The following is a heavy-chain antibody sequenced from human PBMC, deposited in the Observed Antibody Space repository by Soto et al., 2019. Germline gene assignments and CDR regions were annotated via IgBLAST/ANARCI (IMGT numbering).Heavy chain of an antibody. V-gene: IGHV3-21*01. CDR1: GFTFSSYS. J-gene: IGHJ4*02. D-gene: IGHD2-2*01. Sequence: PGGSLRLSCAASGFTFSSYSMNWVRQAPGKGLEWVSSISSSSSYIYYADSVKGRFTISRDNAKNSLYLQMNSLRAEDTAVYYCAREDCRSTSCIFDYWGQGNLVTVSS. CDR2: ISSSSSYI. CDR3: AREDCRSTSCIFDY.